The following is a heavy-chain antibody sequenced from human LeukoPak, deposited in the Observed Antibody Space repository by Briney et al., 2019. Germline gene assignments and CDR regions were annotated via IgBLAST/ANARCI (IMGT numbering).Heavy chain of an antibody. J-gene: IGHJ4*02. CDR1: EYSFATYW. CDR3: ARPLQGIVGATGIDY. CDR2: IYPSDSDT. V-gene: IGHV5-51*01. D-gene: IGHD1-26*01. Sequence: GESLKISCQGSEYSFATYWIAWLRQMPGEGLEWMGIIYPSDSDTRYSPSFQGQVTISADKSIKTAYLQWSSLKASDTAMYYSARPLQGIVGATGIDYWGQGTLVTVSS.